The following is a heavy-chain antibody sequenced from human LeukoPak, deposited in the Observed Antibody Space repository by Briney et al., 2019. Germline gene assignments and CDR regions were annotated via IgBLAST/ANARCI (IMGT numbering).Heavy chain of an antibody. J-gene: IGHJ3*02. CDR3: AVCSSGWYNTFDI. V-gene: IGHV3-7*01. Sequence: GGSLRLSCEASGFTFDNYWMSWVRQAPGKGLEWVVNIKQDGSEKYYVDSVKGRFTISRDNAKNSLFLQMNSLGAEDTAVYYCAVCSSGWYNTFDIWGQGTMVTVSS. D-gene: IGHD6-19*01. CDR1: GFTFDNYW. CDR2: IKQDGSEK.